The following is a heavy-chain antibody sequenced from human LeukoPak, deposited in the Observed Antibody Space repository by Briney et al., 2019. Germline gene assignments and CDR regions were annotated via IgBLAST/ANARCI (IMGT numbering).Heavy chain of an antibody. Sequence: GGPLRPSCAASGFIFSDDVMSWVRQAPGKGLEWLSGVSDGGSFTSYAHSVNGRFTISTANSKNTLNLQMNSLRAEDTAVYYCARDIALPGYFQDWGQGTLDTVSS. CDR1: GFIFSDDV. V-gene: IGHV3-23*01. J-gene: IGHJ1*01. D-gene: IGHD2-21*01. CDR3: ARDIALPGYFQD. CDR2: VSDGGSFT.